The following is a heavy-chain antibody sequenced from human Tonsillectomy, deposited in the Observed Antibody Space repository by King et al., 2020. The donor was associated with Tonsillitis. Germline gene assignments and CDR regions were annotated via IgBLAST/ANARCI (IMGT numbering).Heavy chain of an antibody. CDR2: INPNSGGA. D-gene: IGHD5-18*01. V-gene: IGHV1-2*02. CDR1: GYTFTAYY. Sequence: VQLVESGAEVKKPGASVKVSCTASGYTFTAYYMHWVRQAPGQGLEWMGWINPNSGGANYAQKFQGRVTMTRDTSINTTYMELSRLRSDDTAVYYCARGRYSYGLFDYWGQGTLVTVSS. CDR3: ARGRYSYGLFDY. J-gene: IGHJ4*02.